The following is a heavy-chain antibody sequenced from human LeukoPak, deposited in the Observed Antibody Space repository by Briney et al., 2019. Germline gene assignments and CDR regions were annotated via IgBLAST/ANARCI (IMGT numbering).Heavy chain of an antibody. Sequence: ASVKVSCKASGYTFTNYAMNWVRQAPGQGLEWMGWINPGSGDTKSSQKFRDRVTITRDTSANTAYMQLTRLKSEDTAVYYCVRDYPYGSGIVRVDSWGQGTLVSVSS. J-gene: IGHJ4*02. CDR2: INPGSGDT. CDR3: VRDYPYGSGIVRVDS. V-gene: IGHV1-3*01. D-gene: IGHD3-10*01. CDR1: GYTFTNYA.